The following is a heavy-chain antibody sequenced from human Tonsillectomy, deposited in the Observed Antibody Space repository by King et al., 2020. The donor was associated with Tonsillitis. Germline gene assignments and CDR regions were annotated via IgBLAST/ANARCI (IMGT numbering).Heavy chain of an antibody. V-gene: IGHV3-21*01. CDR1: GFTFSSYS. D-gene: IGHD6-19*01. CDR3: ASVQGIAVAGTDY. Sequence: VQLVESGGGLVKPGGSLRLSCAASGFTFSSYSMNWVRQAPGKGLEWVSSITSSSSYIYYADSAKGRFTISRDNAKNSLYLQMNSLRAEDTAVYYCASVQGIAVAGTDYWGQGTLVTVSS. J-gene: IGHJ4*02. CDR2: ITSSSSYI.